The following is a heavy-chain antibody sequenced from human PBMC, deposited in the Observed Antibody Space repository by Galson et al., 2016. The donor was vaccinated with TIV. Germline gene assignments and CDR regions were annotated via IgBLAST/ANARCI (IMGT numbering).Heavy chain of an antibody. CDR1: GYSFTTHW. CDR2: IYPADSDT. CDR3: ARLPIGNCTRKTCYIWGYVDY. J-gene: IGHJ4*02. Sequence: QSGAEVKKPGESLKISCKGSGYSFTTHWIGWVRQMPGKGLEWMGVIYPADSDTRYSPSFQGQVSISAEKSISTAYLEWSSLKASDTAIYYCARLPIGNCTRKTCYIWGYVDYWGQGTPVTVSS. D-gene: IGHD2-2*02. V-gene: IGHV5-51*03.